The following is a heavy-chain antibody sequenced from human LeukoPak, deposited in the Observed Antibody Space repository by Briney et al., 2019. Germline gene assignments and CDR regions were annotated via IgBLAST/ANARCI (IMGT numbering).Heavy chain of an antibody. CDR1: GGSFSGYY. CDR3: ARGPRSTLYTTYGSGSPY. D-gene: IGHD3-10*01. Sequence: SETLSLTCAVYGGSFSGYYWSWIRQPPGKGLEWIGEINHRGSTNYNPSLKSRVTISVDTSKNQFSLKLSSVTAADTAVYYCARGPRSTLYTTYGSGSPYWGQGTLVTVSS. J-gene: IGHJ4*02. V-gene: IGHV4-34*01. CDR2: INHRGST.